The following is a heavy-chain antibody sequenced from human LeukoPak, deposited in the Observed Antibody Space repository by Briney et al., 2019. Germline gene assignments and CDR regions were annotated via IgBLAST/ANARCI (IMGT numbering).Heavy chain of an antibody. J-gene: IGHJ4*02. V-gene: IGHV3-7*03. CDR3: ATYRQVLLPFES. D-gene: IGHD2-8*02. CDR2: IKQDGSDK. Sequence: PGGSLRLSCVASGFKFSTYWMSWVRQAPGKGLEWVANIKQDGSDKYYVDSVKGRFTISRDNTKNSLYLQMNSLRAEDTAIYYCATYRQVLLPFESWGQGTLVTVSS. CDR1: GFKFSTYW.